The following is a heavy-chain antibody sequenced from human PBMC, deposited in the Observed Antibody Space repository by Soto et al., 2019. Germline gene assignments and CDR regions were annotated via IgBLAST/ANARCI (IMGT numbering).Heavy chain of an antibody. D-gene: IGHD2-15*01. J-gene: IGHJ6*02. CDR3: ARDRCSGGSCYPYYYGMDV. V-gene: IGHV1-69*12. Sequence: QVQLVQSGAEVKKPGSSVKVSCKASGGTFSSYAISWVRQAPGQGLEWMGGIIPIFGTANYAQKFQGRVTITADESTCTAYMELSSLRSEDTAVYYCARDRCSGGSCYPYYYGMDVWGQGTTVTVSS. CDR2: IIPIFGTA. CDR1: GGTFSSYA.